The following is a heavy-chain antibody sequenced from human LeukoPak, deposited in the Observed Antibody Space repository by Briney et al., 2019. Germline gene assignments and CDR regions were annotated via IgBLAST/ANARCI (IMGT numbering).Heavy chain of an antibody. V-gene: IGHV1-24*01. D-gene: IGHD5-12*01. Sequence: ASVKVSCKVSGYTLTELSMHWVRQAPGKGLEWMGGFDPEDGETIYAQKFQGRVTMTEDTSTDTAYMELSSLRCEDTAVYYWATAELWGGYELPNLWGQGPLVTVSS. CDR3: ATAELWGGYELPNL. J-gene: IGHJ5*02. CDR1: GYTLTELS. CDR2: FDPEDGET.